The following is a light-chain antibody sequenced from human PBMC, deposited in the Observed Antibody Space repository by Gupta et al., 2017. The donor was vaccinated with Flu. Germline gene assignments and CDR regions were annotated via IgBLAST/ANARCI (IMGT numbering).Light chain of an antibody. CDR1: SLDVGSNT. Sequence: SSLDVGSNTDSWYQYHPGTAPKLLIYEDNKRPSGVPDRFSGSKSGITASLTISGLQAEDEADYYCASCDGSLNSAVFGGGTKLTVL. J-gene: IGLJ3*02. V-gene: IGLV1-44*01. CDR3: ASCDGSLNSAV. CDR2: EDN.